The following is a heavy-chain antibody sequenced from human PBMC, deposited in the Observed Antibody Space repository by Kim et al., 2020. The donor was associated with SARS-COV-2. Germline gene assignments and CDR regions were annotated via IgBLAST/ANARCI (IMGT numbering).Heavy chain of an antibody. Sequence: GGSLRLSCAASGFTFSNAWMSWVRQAPGKGLEWVGRIKSKTDGGTTDYAAPVKGRYTISRDDSKNTLYLQMNSLKTEDTAVYYCTTARGYYGDYALYYYYYGMDVWGQGTTVTVSS. J-gene: IGHJ6*02. CDR2: IKSKTDGGTT. V-gene: IGHV3-15*01. CDR1: GFTFSNAW. CDR3: TTARGYYGDYALYYYYYGMDV. D-gene: IGHD4-17*01.